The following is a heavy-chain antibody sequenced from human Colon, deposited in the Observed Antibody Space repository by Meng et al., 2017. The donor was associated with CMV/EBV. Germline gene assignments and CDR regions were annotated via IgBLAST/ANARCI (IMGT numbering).Heavy chain of an antibody. V-gene: IGHV3-15*01. CDR1: GFSFTDAW. J-gene: IGHJ4*02. CDR3: VPDFVRVPVSY. CDR2: IKSKPDGGTA. Sequence: GESLKISCAASGFSFTDAWMNWVRQAPGKGLEWVGRIKSKPDGGTADYNAPVKGRFTISRDNSKNTVYLQMNSLRTEDTAVYYCVPDFVRVPVSYWGQGTLVTVSS. D-gene: IGHD1-14*01.